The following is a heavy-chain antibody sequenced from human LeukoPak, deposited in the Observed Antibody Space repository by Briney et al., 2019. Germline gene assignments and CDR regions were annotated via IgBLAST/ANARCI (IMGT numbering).Heavy chain of an antibody. CDR2: ISWNSGSI. CDR1: GFTFDDYA. Sequence: GGSLRLSCTASGFTFDDYAMLWVRQAPGKGLEWVSGISWNSGSIGYADSVKGRFTISRDNAKNSLYLQMNSLRAEDTALYYCARRGAAAYDYWGQGTLVTVSS. D-gene: IGHD6-13*01. CDR3: ARRGAAAYDY. V-gene: IGHV3-9*01. J-gene: IGHJ4*02.